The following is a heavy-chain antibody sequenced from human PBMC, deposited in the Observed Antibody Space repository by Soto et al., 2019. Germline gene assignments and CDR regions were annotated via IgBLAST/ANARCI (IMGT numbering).Heavy chain of an antibody. CDR3: EKDTYYYDSSGYSPDY. D-gene: IGHD3-22*01. J-gene: IGHJ4*02. CDR1: GFTFSSYG. CDR2: ISYDGSNK. V-gene: IGHV3-30*18. Sequence: QVQLVESGGGVVQPGRSLRLSCAASGFTFSSYGMHWVRQAPGKGLEWVAVISYDGSNKYYADSVKGRFTISRDNSKNTLYLQMNSLRADDTAVYYCEKDTYYYDSSGYSPDYWGQGTLVTVSS.